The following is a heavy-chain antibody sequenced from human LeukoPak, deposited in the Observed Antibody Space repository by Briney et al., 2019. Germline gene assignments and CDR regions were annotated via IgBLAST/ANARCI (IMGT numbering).Heavy chain of an antibody. CDR1: GFTFSSYG. V-gene: IGHV3-30*18. J-gene: IGHJ4*02. D-gene: IGHD6-19*01. CDR3: AKAIRLSSGIDY. Sequence: GGSLRLSCAASGFTFSSYGMPWVRQAPGKGLEWVAVISYDGSNKYYADSVKGRFTISRDNSKNTLYLQMNSLRAEDTAVYYCAKAIRLSSGIDYWGQGTLVTVSS. CDR2: ISYDGSNK.